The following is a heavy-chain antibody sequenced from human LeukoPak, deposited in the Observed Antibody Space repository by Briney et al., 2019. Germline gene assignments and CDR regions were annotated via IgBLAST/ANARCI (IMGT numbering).Heavy chain of an antibody. CDR2: INSSGGST. CDR1: GYTFTSYY. D-gene: IGHD2-15*01. Sequence: ASVKVSCKASGYTFTSYYMHWVRQAPGQGLEWMGIINSSGGSTSYAQKFQGRVTMTRDTSTSTVYMELSSLRSEDTAVYYCARDPSPGDIVVVVAAPTWFDPWGQGTLVTVSS. V-gene: IGHV1-46*01. CDR3: ARDPSPGDIVVVVAAPTWFDP. J-gene: IGHJ5*02.